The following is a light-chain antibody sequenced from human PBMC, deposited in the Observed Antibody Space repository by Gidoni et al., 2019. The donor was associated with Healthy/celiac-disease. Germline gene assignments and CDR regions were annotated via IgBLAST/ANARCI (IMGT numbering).Light chain of an antibody. CDR2: EVS. CDR1: SSDVGGYNY. CDR3: SSYTSSSTYVV. V-gene: IGLV2-14*01. J-gene: IGLJ2*01. Sequence: QSALTQPASVSGSPGQSITISCTGTSSDVGGYNYVYWYQQHPGKAPKRMIYEVSNRPSWVPDRFSGSKSGNTASLTISGLQAEDEADYYCSSYTSSSTYVVFGGGTKLTVL.